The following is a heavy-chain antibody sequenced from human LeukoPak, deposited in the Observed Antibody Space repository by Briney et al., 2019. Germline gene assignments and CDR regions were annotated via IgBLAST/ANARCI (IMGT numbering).Heavy chain of an antibody. Sequence: ASVKVSCKASGYTFTGYYMHWVRQAPGQGLEWMGWINTNTGNPTYAQGFTGRFVFSLDTSVSTAYLQISSLKAEDTAVYYCARPTTKYSYGKLGNWFDPWGQGTLVTVSS. V-gene: IGHV7-4-1*02. CDR3: ARPTTKYSYGKLGNWFDP. D-gene: IGHD5-18*01. CDR1: GYTFTGYY. J-gene: IGHJ5*02. CDR2: INTNTGNP.